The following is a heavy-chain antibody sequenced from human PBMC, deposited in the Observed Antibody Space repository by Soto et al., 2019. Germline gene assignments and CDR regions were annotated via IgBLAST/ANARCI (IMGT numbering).Heavy chain of an antibody. Sequence: QVQLQASGPGLVKPSQTLSLTCTVSGDSMGSGDYYWTWIRQPPGKGLEWIGYIYYIGTTFYNPSLESRVNISIDTSKNHFSLRLTSVTAADTAVYYCSRGSTYYGFLTWGQGTLVTVSS. J-gene: IGHJ5*02. D-gene: IGHD3-10*01. V-gene: IGHV4-30-4*01. CDR2: IYYIGTT. CDR1: GDSMGSGDYY. CDR3: SRGSTYYGFLT.